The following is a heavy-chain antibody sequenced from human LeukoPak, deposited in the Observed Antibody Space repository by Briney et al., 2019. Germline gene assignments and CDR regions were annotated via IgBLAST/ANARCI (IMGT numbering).Heavy chain of an antibody. CDR1: GFTFSSYG. J-gene: IGHJ5*02. V-gene: IGHV3-33*01. D-gene: IGHD3-22*01. CDR3: ARRPIDSSGNDWFDH. CDR2: IWYEGSNK. Sequence: GGSLRLSCAASGFTFSSYGMHWVRQAPGKGREWVAVIWYEGSNKNYADSVKGLFTISRDNSKNTLYLQMNSLRAEDTAVYYCARRPIDSSGNDWFDHWGQGTLVTVSS.